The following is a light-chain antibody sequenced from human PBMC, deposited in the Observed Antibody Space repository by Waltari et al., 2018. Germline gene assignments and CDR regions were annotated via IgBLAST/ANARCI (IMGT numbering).Light chain of an antibody. CDR2: QNS. Sequence: SYELTQPLSVCVSPGQPASITCPGDKLGDTYACWYQQKPGQSPVLVIYQNSKRPSGIPERFSGSNSGNTATLTISGTQAMDEADYYCQAWDSSTVVFGGGTKLTVL. V-gene: IGLV3-1*01. CDR3: QAWDSSTVV. CDR1: KLGDTY. J-gene: IGLJ2*01.